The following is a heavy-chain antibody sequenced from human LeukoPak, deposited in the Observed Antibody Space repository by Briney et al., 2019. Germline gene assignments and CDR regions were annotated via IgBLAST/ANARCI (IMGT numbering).Heavy chain of an antibody. CDR2: IWYDGSNK. CDR1: GFTFSSCG. V-gene: IGHV3-30*02. CDR3: AKDFGITMIVVVTHFDY. Sequence: GGSLRLPCAASGFTFSSCGMHWVRQAPGKGLEWVAFIWYDGSNKYYADSVKGRFTISRDNSKNTLYLQMNSLRAEDTAVYYCAKDFGITMIVVVTHFDYWGQGTLVTVSS. J-gene: IGHJ4*02. D-gene: IGHD3-22*01.